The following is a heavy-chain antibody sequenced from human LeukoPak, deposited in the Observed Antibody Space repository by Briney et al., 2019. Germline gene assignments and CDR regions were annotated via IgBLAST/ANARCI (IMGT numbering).Heavy chain of an antibody. CDR2: INPNSGGT. CDR3: ARTVAGDNDAFDI. Sequence: ASVKVSCKASGYTFTGYYMHWVRQAPGQGLEWMGRINPNSGGTNYAQKFQGRVTMTRDTSISTACMELSRLRSGDTAVYYCARTVAGDNDAFDIWGQGTMVTVSS. D-gene: IGHD6-19*01. V-gene: IGHV1-2*06. J-gene: IGHJ3*02. CDR1: GYTFTGYY.